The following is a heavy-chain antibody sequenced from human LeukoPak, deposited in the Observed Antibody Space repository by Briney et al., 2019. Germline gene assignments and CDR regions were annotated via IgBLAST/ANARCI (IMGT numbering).Heavy chain of an antibody. CDR3: TRNIVATTNYDY. CDR2: MNINSGNT. V-gene: IGHV1-8*01. J-gene: IGHJ4*02. Sequence: ASVKVSCKASGYIFISYDINWVRQDTGQGLEWRGWMNINSGNTGYAQYFQGRVTMTRDTSISTAYMELSSLTSEDTAVYYCTRNIVATTNYDYWGQGTLVTVSS. CDR1: GYIFISYD. D-gene: IGHD5-12*01.